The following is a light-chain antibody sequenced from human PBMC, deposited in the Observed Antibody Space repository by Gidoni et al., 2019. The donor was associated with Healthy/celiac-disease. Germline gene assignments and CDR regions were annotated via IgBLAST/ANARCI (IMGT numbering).Light chain of an antibody. CDR2: SNN. V-gene: IGLV1-44*01. Sequence: QSVLTQQPSASGTPGQRVTISCSGSSSNIGSNTVNWYQQLPGTAPKLLIYSNNQRPSGVPDRFSGSKSGTSASLAISVLQSEDEADYYCAAWADSLNGVVFGGGTKLTVL. J-gene: IGLJ2*01. CDR1: SSNIGSNT. CDR3: AAWADSLNGVV.